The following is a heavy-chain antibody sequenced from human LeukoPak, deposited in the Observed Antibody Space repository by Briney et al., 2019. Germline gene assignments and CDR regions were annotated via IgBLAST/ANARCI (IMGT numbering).Heavy chain of an antibody. Sequence: ASVKVSCKASGYTFTSYYMHWVRQAPGQGLEWMGIINPSGGSTSYAQKFQGRVTMTRDTSTSTVYMELSSLRSEDTAVYYCGSTPAPFARGYSGGFWYLDLGGRATLVTVS. V-gene: IGHV1-46*01. CDR3: GSTPAPFARGYSGGFWYLDL. CDR1: GYTFTSYY. D-gene: IGHD6-19*01. J-gene: IGHJ2*01. CDR2: INPSGGST.